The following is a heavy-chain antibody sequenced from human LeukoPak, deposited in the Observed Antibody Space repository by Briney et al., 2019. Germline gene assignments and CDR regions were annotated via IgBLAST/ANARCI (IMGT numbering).Heavy chain of an antibody. J-gene: IGHJ3*02. CDR1: GFSFSNDW. Sequence: TGGSLRLSCAASGFSFSNDWMCWVRQAPGKGLEWVANINQDESKKYYVDSVKGRFTIFRDNAKNSLYLQMSSLRAEDTAVYYCAKDLYYYGSGSYPDWAFDIWGQGTMVTVSS. V-gene: IGHV3-7*03. CDR2: INQDESKK. D-gene: IGHD3-10*01. CDR3: AKDLYYYGSGSYPDWAFDI.